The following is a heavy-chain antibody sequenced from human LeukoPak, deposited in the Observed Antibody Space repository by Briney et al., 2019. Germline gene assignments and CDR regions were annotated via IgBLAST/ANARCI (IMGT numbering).Heavy chain of an antibody. CDR3: AIGLILAGYGRYYYYYMDV. J-gene: IGHJ6*03. CDR1: GGTFNSYA. Sequence: SVTVSCLASGGTFNSYAISGLRQAPGQGLEWMGGILPIFGRATYAKKFQGRVTITTDESTNTAYMELSRLRSEDTAVYYCAIGLILAGYGRYYYYYMDVWGKGTAVTVSS. V-gene: IGHV1-69*05. D-gene: IGHD3-9*01. CDR2: ILPIFGRA.